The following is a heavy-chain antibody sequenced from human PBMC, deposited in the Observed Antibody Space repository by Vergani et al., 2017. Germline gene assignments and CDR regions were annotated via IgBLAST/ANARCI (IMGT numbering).Heavy chain of an antibody. CDR3: AIQTAEDYDSSSYYFDY. Sequence: EVQLVQSGAEVKKPGESLRISCKGSGYSFTSYWISWVRQMPGKGLEWMGRIDPSDSYTNYSPSFQGHVTISADKSISTAYLQWSSLKASDTAMYYCAIQTAEDYDSSSYYFDYWGQGTLVTVSS. CDR1: GYSFTSYW. D-gene: IGHD3-22*01. V-gene: IGHV5-10-1*03. J-gene: IGHJ4*02. CDR2: IDPSDSYT.